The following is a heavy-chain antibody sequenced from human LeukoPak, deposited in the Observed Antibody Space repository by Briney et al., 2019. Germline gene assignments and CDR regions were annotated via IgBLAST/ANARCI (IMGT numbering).Heavy chain of an antibody. Sequence: ASVKVSCKASGYTFTSYGISWVRQAPGQGLEWMGWINPNSGDTKSAQNFQGRVTMTRDTSITTAYVELSRLESDDTAVYYCARGNDPDYWGQGTLVTVSS. CDR2: INPNSGDT. V-gene: IGHV1-2*02. J-gene: IGHJ4*02. CDR1: GYTFTSYG. CDR3: ARGNDPDY. D-gene: IGHD1-1*01.